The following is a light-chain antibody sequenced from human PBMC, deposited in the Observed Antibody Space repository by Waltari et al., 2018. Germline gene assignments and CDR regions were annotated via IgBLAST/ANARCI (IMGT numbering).Light chain of an antibody. CDR3: ISRDSSGIHWV. Sequence: SSEVTQDPTVSVALGQTVRITCQGDNLRIYFASWYQQKPGQAPIVVMYGNNNWPSGVPDRFSGSPQGATASLTSTGTQAEDEADYDCISRDSSGIHWVFGGGTKVTVL. CDR1: NLRIYF. CDR2: GNN. J-gene: IGLJ3*02. V-gene: IGLV3-19*01.